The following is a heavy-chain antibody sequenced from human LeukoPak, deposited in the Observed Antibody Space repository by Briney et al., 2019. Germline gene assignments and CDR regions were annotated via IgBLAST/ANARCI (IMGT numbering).Heavy chain of an antibody. Sequence: ASVKVSCKASGGTFISYAISWVRQAPGQGLEWMGGIIPIFGTANYAQKFQGRVTITADESTSTAYMELSSLRSEDTAVYYCARAPPFLGVFPTPPIPPAPGGREPRVTAPS. CDR2: IIPIFGTA. J-gene: IGHJ5*02. V-gene: IGHV1-69*13. CDR1: GGTFISYA. CDR3: ARAPPFLGVFPTPPIPPAP. D-gene: IGHD3-3*01.